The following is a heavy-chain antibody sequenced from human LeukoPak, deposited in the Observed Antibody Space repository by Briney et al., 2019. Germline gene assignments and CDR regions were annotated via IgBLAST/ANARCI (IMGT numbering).Heavy chain of an antibody. J-gene: IGHJ3*02. Sequence: SETLSLTCTVSGGSISSYYWSWIRQPPGKGLEWIGYIYYSGSTNYNPSLESRVTISVDTSKNQFSLKLSSVTAADTAVYYCARDQGMNGDAFDIWGQGTMVTVSS. CDR1: GGSISSYY. CDR3: ARDQGMNGDAFDI. V-gene: IGHV4-59*01. CDR2: IYYSGST. D-gene: IGHD1-1*01.